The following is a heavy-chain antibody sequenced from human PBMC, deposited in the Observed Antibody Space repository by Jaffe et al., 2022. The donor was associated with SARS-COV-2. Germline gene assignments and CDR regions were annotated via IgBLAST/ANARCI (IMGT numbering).Heavy chain of an antibody. CDR3: ARDAYYYDSSGYYTGAFDI. CDR1: GFTVSSNY. V-gene: IGHV3-53*01. CDR2: IYSGGST. J-gene: IGHJ3*02. D-gene: IGHD3-22*01. Sequence: EVQLVESGGGLIQPGGSLRLSCAASGFTVSSNYMSWVRQAPGKGLEWVSVIYSGGSTYYADSVKGRFTISRDNSKNTLYLQMNSLRAEDTAVYYCARDAYYYDSSGYYTGAFDIWGQGTMVTVSS.